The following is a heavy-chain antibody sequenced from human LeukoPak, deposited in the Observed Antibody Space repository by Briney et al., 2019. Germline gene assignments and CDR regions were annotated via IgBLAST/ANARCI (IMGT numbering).Heavy chain of an antibody. V-gene: IGHV3-33*01. CDR2: IWRDGSIE. J-gene: IGHJ4*02. CDR1: GFTFRKYG. CDR3: AIWYSSGWSFDY. D-gene: IGHD6-19*01. Sequence: PGGSLRLPCAASGFTFRKYGMHWVRQAPGKGLEWVAVIWRDGSIENYADSVKGRFTISRDNSKNTLYLQMNSLRAEDTAVYYCAIWYSSGWSFDYWGPGTPVTVSS.